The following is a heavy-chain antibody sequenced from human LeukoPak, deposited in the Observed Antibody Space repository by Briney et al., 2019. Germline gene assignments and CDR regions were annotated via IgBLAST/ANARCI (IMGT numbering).Heavy chain of an antibody. CDR1: GGSISSISYY. D-gene: IGHD6-19*01. J-gene: IGHJ4*02. CDR3: ARRGYSSGFYYFDY. V-gene: IGHV4-39*02. Sequence: SETLSLTCTVSGGSISSISYYWGWIRQPPGQGLEWIGHIYYSGSTDYNPSLKSRVTISVDTSKNHFSLKLTSVTAADTAVYYCARRGYSSGFYYFDYWGQGTLVTVSS. CDR2: IYYSGST.